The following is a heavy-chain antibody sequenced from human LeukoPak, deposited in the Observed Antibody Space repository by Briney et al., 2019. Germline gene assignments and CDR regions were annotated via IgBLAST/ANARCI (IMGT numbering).Heavy chain of an antibody. CDR3: ARYCSSTGCYTVDYYYGMDV. CDR1: GGSISSGGYS. Sequence: SETLSLTCAVSGGSISSGGYSWSWIRQPPGKGLEWIGYIYHSGSTYYNPSLKSRVTISVDRSKNQFSLKLSSVTAADTAVYYCARYCSSTGCYTVDYYYGMDVWGQGTTVTVSS. J-gene: IGHJ6*02. V-gene: IGHV4-30-2*01. CDR2: IYHSGST. D-gene: IGHD2-2*02.